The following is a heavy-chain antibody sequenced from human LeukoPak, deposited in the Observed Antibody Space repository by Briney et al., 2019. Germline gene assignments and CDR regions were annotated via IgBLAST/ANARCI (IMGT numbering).Heavy chain of an antibody. CDR2: MYTGGST. CDR1: GFTISTNY. D-gene: IGHD3-22*01. CDR3: ARAPFYDDSSGYPYFDG. V-gene: IGHV3-53*01. Sequence: GGSLRLSCAASGFTISTNYMSWVRQAQGKGLEWVSVMYTGGSTYYADSVKGRFTISRDNSKNTLYLQMNSLRAEETALYYCARAPFYDDSSGYPYFDGWGQGTLVTVSS. J-gene: IGHJ4*02.